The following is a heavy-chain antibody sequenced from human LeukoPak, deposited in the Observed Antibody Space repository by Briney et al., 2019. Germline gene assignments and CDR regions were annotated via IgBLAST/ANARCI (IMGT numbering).Heavy chain of an antibody. CDR3: ATARGYCSSTSCPDWFDP. Sequence: SETLSLTCAVYGGSFSNYYWSWIRQAPGKGLEWIGEISRTGRTNYNSSLKSRVTISIDTSKNQFSLKLSSVTAADSAVYYCATARGYCSSTSCPDWFDPWGQGTLVTVSS. D-gene: IGHD2-2*01. V-gene: IGHV4-34*01. CDR2: ISRTGRT. CDR1: GGSFSNYY. J-gene: IGHJ5*02.